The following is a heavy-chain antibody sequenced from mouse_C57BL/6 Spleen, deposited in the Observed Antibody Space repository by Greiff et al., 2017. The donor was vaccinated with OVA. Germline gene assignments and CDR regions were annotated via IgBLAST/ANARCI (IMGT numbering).Heavy chain of an antibody. CDR2: INPNYGTT. V-gene: IGHV1-39*01. J-gene: IGHJ4*01. D-gene: IGHD3-3*01. Sequence: EVQLVESGPELVKPGASVKISCKASGYSFTDYNMNWVKQSNGKSLEWIGVINPNYGTTSYNQKFKGKATLTVAQSSSTAYMQLNSLTSEDSAVYYCVSSGDGDAMDYWGQGTSVTVSS. CDR1: GYSFTDYN. CDR3: VSSGDGDAMDY.